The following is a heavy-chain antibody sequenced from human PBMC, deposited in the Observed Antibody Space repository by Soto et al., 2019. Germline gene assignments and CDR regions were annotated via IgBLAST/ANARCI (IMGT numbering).Heavy chain of an antibody. D-gene: IGHD5-18*01. V-gene: IGHV3-30-3*01. CDR3: ARGLRYSDKDALDI. CDR2: ISFDAINQ. CDR1: GFTFNNYA. J-gene: IGHJ3*02. Sequence: LVVESGGGVVQPGKSLRLSCVASGFTFNNYAMHWVRQAPGKGLEWVAGISFDAINQYYADSVRGRYTIARKNSKNRLSLEVNSLRIEDTAVYYCARGLRYSDKDALDICGQGTTVIVSS.